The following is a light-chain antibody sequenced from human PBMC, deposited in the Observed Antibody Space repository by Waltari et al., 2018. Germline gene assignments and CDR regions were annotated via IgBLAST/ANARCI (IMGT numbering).Light chain of an antibody. CDR2: DAS. J-gene: IGKJ4*01. CDR1: QSVSSY. CDR3: QQRSNWPLLT. V-gene: IGKV3-11*01. Sequence: EIVLTQSPATLSLPPGQRAHLPCRASQSVSSYLAWYQQKPGQAPRLLIYDASNRATGIPARFSGSGSGTDFTLTISSLEPEDFAVYYCQQRSNWPLLTFGGGTKVEIK.